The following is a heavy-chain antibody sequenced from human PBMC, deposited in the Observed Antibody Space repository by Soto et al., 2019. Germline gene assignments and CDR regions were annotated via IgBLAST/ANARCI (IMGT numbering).Heavy chain of an antibody. CDR2: IYTSGST. D-gene: IGHD1-1*01. V-gene: IGHV4-4*07. CDR3: ARDGTGTNRPSWFDP. J-gene: IGHJ5*02. Sequence: QVQLQESGPGLVKPSETLSLTCTVSGGSISSYYWSWIRQPAGKGLVWIGRIYTSGSTNYNPSLKSRVTMSVDTSKNQFSLKLSSVTAADTAVYYCARDGTGTNRPSWFDPWGQGTLVTVSS. CDR1: GGSISSYY.